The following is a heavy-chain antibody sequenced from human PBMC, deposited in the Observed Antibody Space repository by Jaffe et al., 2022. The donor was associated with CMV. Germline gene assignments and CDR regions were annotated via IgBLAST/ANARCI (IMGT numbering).Heavy chain of an antibody. J-gene: IGHJ4*02. D-gene: IGHD7-27*01. Sequence: EVQLVESGGVVVQPGGSLRLSCAASGFTFDDYTMHWVRQAPGKGLEWVSLISWDGGSTYYADSVKGRFTISRDNSKNSLYLQMNSLRTEDTALYYCAKDSIGGNWGTFDYWGQGTLVTVSS. CDR2: ISWDGGST. CDR3: AKDSIGGNWGTFDY. V-gene: IGHV3-43*01. CDR1: GFTFDDYT.